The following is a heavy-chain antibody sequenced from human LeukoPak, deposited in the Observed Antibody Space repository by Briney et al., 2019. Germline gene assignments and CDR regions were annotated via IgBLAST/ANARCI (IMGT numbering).Heavy chain of an antibody. J-gene: IGHJ4*02. Sequence: GASVKVSCKASGGTFSSYAISWVRQAPGQGLEWMGWIIPIFGTANYAQKFQGRVTITTDESTSTAYMELSSLRSEDTAVYYCARGDNWNSVFFDYWGQGTLVTVSS. V-gene: IGHV1-69*05. CDR2: IIPIFGTA. CDR3: ARGDNWNSVFFDY. CDR1: GGTFSSYA. D-gene: IGHD1-7*01.